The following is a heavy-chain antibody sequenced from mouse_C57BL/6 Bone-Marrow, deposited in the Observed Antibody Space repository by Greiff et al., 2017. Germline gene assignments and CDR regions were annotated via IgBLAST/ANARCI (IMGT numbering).Heavy chain of an antibody. CDR3: AREDYGSPFAY. CDR2: IYPRSGNT. D-gene: IGHD1-1*01. V-gene: IGHV1-81*01. CDR1: GYTFTSYG. Sequence: VQVVESGAELARPGASVKLSCKASGYTFTSYGISWVKQRTGQGLEWIGEIYPRSGNTYYNEKFKGKATLTADKSSSTAYMELRSLTSEDSAVYFCAREDYGSPFAYWGQGTLVTVSA. J-gene: IGHJ3*01.